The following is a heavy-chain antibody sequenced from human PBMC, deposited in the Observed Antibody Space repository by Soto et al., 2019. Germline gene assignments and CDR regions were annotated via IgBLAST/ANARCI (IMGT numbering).Heavy chain of an antibody. CDR1: GFNFAGYA. CDR2: IRGRGYGRTT. Sequence: GGSLRLSCTTSGFNFAGYAMTWFRQAPGKGLEWVGFIRGRGYGRTTEYAAAVGGRFSISRDDSKGITYLQMNSLEPEDTAVYFRARERPQSWETSPFYFDYWGQGTLVTVSS. J-gene: IGHJ4*02. CDR3: ARERPQSWETSPFYFDY. V-gene: IGHV3-49*03. D-gene: IGHD1-26*01.